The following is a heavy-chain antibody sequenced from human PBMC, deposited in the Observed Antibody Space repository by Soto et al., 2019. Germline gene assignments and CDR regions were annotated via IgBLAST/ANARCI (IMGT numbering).Heavy chain of an antibody. J-gene: IGHJ4*02. D-gene: IGHD4-17*01. V-gene: IGHV1-18*01. Sequence: QVQLVQSGAEVKKPGASVKXXCKVSGYTFTSYGISWVREAPGQGREWMGWMSAYNGNTNYAQNFQGRVTMTTDTSTSTAYMELRSLRSDDTAVYYCARGTTVETGSYWGQGTLVTVSS. CDR2: MSAYNGNT. CDR3: ARGTTVETGSY. CDR1: GYTFTSYG.